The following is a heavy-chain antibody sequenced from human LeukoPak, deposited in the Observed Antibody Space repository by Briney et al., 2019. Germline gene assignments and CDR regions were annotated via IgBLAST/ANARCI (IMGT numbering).Heavy chain of an antibody. D-gene: IGHD3-10*01. V-gene: IGHV1-69*05. J-gene: IGHJ4*02. CDR2: IIPIFGST. Sequence: SVKVSCKASGGTFSSYAMNWVRQAPGQGLEWVGVIIPIFGSTMYAQSFQGRVSITTDESTRTAYMELSSLRSEDTAVYYCAISSYSLDGNGYPNYWGQGTPFTVSA. CDR1: GGTFSSYA. CDR3: AISSYSLDGNGYPNY.